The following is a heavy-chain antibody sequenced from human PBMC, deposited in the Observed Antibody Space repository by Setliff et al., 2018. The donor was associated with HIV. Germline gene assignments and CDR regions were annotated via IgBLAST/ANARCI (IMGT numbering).Heavy chain of an antibody. CDR2: IRNDGSYK. V-gene: IGHV3-30*02. D-gene: IGHD6-13*01. CDR1: GFTFSFYG. CDR3: AKNWHSSIWSSLDY. J-gene: IGHJ4*02. Sequence: GGSLRLSCATSGFTFSFYGMHWVRQAPGQGLEWVASIRNDGSYKYYADSVKGRFTISRDNSKNALYLQKDSLRAEDTAVYYCAKNWHSSIWSSLDYWGQGTLVTVSS.